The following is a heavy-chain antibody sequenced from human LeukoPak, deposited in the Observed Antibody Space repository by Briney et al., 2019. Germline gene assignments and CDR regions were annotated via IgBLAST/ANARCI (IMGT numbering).Heavy chain of an antibody. J-gene: IGHJ4*02. CDR1: GYTFTAYY. D-gene: IGHD1-20*01. CDR2: INPNSGVT. Sequence: ASVKASCKASGYTFTAYYIHWVRQAPGQGLEWMGWINPNSGVTNYAQKFQGRVTMTRDTSISTAYMELSRLTSGDTAVYYCTRGITSATTDYWGQGTLVTVSS. V-gene: IGHV1-2*02. CDR3: TRGITSATTDY.